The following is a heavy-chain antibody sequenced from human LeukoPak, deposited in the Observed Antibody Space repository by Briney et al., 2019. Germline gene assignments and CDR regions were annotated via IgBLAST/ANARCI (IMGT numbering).Heavy chain of an antibody. CDR3: AKVKFVGWNDGWLTDY. Sequence: GGSLRLSCSTSEFTFSNYAMSWVRQAPGKGLDWVSIITGSGGHTNYADSVKGRFTISRDNSKNTLYLQMNSLRAEDTAVYYCAKVKFVGWNDGWLTDYWGQGTLVTVSS. D-gene: IGHD1-1*01. CDR1: EFTFSNYA. CDR2: ITGSGGHT. J-gene: IGHJ4*02. V-gene: IGHV3-23*01.